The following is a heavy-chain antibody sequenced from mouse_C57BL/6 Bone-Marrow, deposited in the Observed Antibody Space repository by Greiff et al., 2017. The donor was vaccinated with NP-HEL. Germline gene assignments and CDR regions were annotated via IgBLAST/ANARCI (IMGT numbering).Heavy chain of an antibody. V-gene: IGHV7-3*01. CDR3: ARFPGGWVDY. J-gene: IGHJ2*01. D-gene: IGHD3-3*01. CDR1: GFTFTDYY. Sequence: EVKLMESGGGLVQPGGSLSLSCAASGFTFTDYYMSWVRQPPGTALEWLGFIRNKANGYTTEYSASVKGRFTISRDNSQSILYLQMNALRAEDSATYYCARFPGGWVDYWGQGTTLTVSS. CDR2: IRNKANGYTT.